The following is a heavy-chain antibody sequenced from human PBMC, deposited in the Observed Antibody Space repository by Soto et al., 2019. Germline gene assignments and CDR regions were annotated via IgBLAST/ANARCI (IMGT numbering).Heavy chain of an antibody. V-gene: IGHV4-39*01. Sequence: SETLSLTCTVSGGSISSSSYYWGWIRQPQGKGLEWIGSIYYSGSTYYNPSLKSRVTISVDTSKNQFSLKLSSVTAADTAVYYCARHRNDYFCSCAAEDRLDPSGQRTLVTVSA. CDR3: ARHRNDYFCSCAAEDRLDP. CDR2: IYYSGST. J-gene: IGHJ5*02. CDR1: GGSISSSSYY. D-gene: IGHD1-1*01.